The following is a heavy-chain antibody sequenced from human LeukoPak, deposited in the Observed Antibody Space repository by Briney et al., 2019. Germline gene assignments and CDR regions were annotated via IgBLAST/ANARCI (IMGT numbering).Heavy chain of an antibody. J-gene: IGHJ4*02. CDR1: GFTFTNYA. CDR2: IWYDGINK. CDR3: ARDPERAISYGSGSHFDY. D-gene: IGHD3-10*01. V-gene: IGHV3-33*01. Sequence: GGSLRLSCAASGFTFTNYAMHWVRQAPGKGLEWVAIIWYDGINKYYADSVKGRFTISRDNSKNTLYLDMNSLTVEDTAVYYCARDPERAISYGSGSHFDYWGQGTLVTVSS.